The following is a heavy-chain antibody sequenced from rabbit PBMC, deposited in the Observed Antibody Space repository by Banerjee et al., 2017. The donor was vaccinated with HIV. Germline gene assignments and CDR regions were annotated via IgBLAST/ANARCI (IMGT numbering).Heavy chain of an antibody. CDR2: IKSGENII. J-gene: IGHJ4*01. D-gene: IGHD7-1*01. Sequence: QEQLVESGGGLVQPEGSLTLTCTASGFDFSSNAMCWVRQAPGKGLEWIACIKSGENIIYYANWAKGRFTISKASSTTVTLQMTSLTAADTATYFCARWGYAGYLGAIDLWGQGTLVTVS. CDR1: GFDFSSNA. V-gene: IGHV1S47*01. CDR3: ARWGYAGYLGAIDL.